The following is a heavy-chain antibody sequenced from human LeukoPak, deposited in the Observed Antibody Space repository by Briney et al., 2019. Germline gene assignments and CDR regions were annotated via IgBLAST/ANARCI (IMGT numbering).Heavy chain of an antibody. Sequence: GGSLRLSCAASGFTFSTYAMTWVRQAPGKGLEWVSSFSGRSSNTYYADSVKGRLTISRDNSKHTLYLKMNSLRAEDTAVYYCALDSIYDIFTAYYNYAFDLRGQGTMVTVSS. CDR3: ALDSIYDIFTAYYNYAFDL. D-gene: IGHD3-9*01. CDR1: GFTFSTYA. CDR2: FSGRSSNT. V-gene: IGHV3-23*01. J-gene: IGHJ3*01.